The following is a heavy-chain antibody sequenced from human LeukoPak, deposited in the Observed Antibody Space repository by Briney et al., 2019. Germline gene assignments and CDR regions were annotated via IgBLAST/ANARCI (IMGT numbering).Heavy chain of an antibody. Sequence: SQTLSLTCAISGDSVSSNSAAWNWVRQSPSRGLEWLGRTYYRSKWYNNYALSVKSRITIKPDTSKNQFSLQLNSGTPEDTAVYYCARAPYSWNDVGLDYWGQGTLVTVSS. D-gene: IGHD1-1*01. CDR1: GDSVSSNSAA. CDR2: TYYRSKWYN. V-gene: IGHV6-1*01. CDR3: ARAPYSWNDVGLDY. J-gene: IGHJ4*02.